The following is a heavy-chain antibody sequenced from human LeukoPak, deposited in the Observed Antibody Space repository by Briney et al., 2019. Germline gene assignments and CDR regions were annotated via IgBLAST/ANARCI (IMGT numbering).Heavy chain of an antibody. CDR1: GGSFSGYY. CDR3: ARGFDREQWVVFAPTGISYYFEY. Sequence: PSETLSLTCAVYGGSFSGYYWSWVRQPPGNGLEWIGAINHSGSTNYNPSLKSRVTISVDTSKNQFSLKLSSVTAADTAVYYCARGFDREQWVVFAPTGISYYFEYCGQRTLVTVAS. J-gene: IGHJ4*02. V-gene: IGHV4-34*01. D-gene: IGHD6-19*01. CDR2: INHSGST.